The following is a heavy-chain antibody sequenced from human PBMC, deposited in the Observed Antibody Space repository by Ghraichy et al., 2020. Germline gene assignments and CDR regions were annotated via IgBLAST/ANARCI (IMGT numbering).Heavy chain of an antibody. CDR2: IYHSGSP. Sequence: SQTLSLTCVVSGGSISSTNWWSWVRQTPGKGLEWIGEIYHSGSPNYNPSLKSRVTISVDKSKNQFSLKMNSVTAADTAVYYCARHRAFFDYWGQGTLVTVSS. V-gene: IGHV4/OR15-8*01. CDR1: GGSISSTNW. CDR3: ARHRAFFDY. J-gene: IGHJ4*02. D-gene: IGHD3-16*02.